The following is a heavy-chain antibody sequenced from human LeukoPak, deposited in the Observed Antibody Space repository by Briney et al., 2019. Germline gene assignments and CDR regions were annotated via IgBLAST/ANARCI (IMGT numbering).Heavy chain of an antibody. V-gene: IGHV3-48*01. D-gene: IGHD6-13*01. CDR1: GFTFSSYS. CDR2: ISSSSSTI. CDR3: ARDAIAAAGT. J-gene: IGHJ4*02. Sequence: PGGSLRLSCAASGFTFSSYSMNWVRQAPGKGLEWVSYISSSSSTIYYADSVKGRFTISRDNAKNSLYLQMNSLRAEDTAVYYCARDAIAAAGTWGQGTLVTVSS.